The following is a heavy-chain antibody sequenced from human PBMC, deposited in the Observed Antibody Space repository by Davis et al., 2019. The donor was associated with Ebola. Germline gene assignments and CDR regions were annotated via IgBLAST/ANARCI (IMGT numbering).Heavy chain of an antibody. CDR1: GFNFRSYG. Sequence: GESLKISCAASGFNFRSYGMHWVRQAPGKGLEWVAVISYDGSNKYYADSVKGRFTISRDNSKSTLYLQMNSLRAEDTAIYYCAKSGKNYDSSGYYWFDYWGQGTLLTVSS. CDR2: ISYDGSNK. J-gene: IGHJ4*02. CDR3: AKSGKNYDSSGYYWFDY. D-gene: IGHD3-22*01. V-gene: IGHV3-30-3*02.